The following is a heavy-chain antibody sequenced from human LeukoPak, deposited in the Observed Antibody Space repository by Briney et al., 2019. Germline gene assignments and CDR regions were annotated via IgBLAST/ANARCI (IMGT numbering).Heavy chain of an antibody. CDR1: GGSFSGYY. Sequence: PSETLSLTRAVYGGSFSGYYWSWIRQPPGKGLEWIGEINHSGSTNYNPSLKSRVTISVDTSKNQFSLKLSSVTAADTAVYYCASGQYGSGSYYTPWGQGTLVTVSS. D-gene: IGHD3-10*01. J-gene: IGHJ4*02. CDR3: ASGQYGSGSYYTP. CDR2: INHSGST. V-gene: IGHV4-34*01.